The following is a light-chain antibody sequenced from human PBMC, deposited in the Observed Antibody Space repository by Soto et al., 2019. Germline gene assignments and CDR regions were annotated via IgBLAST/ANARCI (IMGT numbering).Light chain of an antibody. CDR3: QQYDNWPRT. V-gene: IGKV1-6*01. J-gene: IGKJ1*01. CDR2: AAS. CDR1: QAIRTA. Sequence: AIQLTQSPSSLSASVGDRVTITCRASQAIRTALGWYQQRPGKVPKLLIYAASTLQSGVPSRFSGSGSGTDFTLTISSLQPEDFATYYCQQYDNWPRTFGQGTKVDIK.